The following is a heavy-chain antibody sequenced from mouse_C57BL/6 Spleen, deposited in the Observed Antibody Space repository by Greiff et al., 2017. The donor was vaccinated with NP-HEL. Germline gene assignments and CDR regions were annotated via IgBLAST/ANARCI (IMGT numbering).Heavy chain of an antibody. D-gene: IGHD1-1*01. J-gene: IGHJ1*03. CDR2: IYPRSGNT. CDR3: ARAGYYGSSYWYFDV. CDR1: GYTFTSYG. V-gene: IGHV1-81*01. Sequence: VKLMESGAELARPGASVKLSCKASGYTFTSYGISWVKQRTGQGLEWIGEIYPRSGNTYYNEKFKGKATLTADKSSSTAYMELRSLTSEDSAVYFCARAGYYGSSYWYFDVWGTGTTVTVSS.